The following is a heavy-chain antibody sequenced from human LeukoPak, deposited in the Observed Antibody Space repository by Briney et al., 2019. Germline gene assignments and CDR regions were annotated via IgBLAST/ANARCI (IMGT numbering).Heavy chain of an antibody. V-gene: IGHV4-39*07. CDR1: GGSISSSSYY. J-gene: IGHJ4*02. Sequence: SETLSLTCTVSGGSISSSSYYWGWIRQPPGKGLEWIGSIYYSGSTYYNPSLKSRVTISVDTSKNQFSLKLSSVTAADTAVYYCASTYYDFWSGYFFSSGFDYWGQGTLVTVSS. CDR2: IYYSGST. D-gene: IGHD3-3*01. CDR3: ASTYYDFWSGYFFSSGFDY.